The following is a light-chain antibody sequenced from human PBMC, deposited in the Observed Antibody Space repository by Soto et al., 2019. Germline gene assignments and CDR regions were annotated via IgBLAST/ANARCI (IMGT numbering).Light chain of an antibody. CDR2: GAS. CDR1: QRVSSSF. J-gene: IGKJ1*01. V-gene: IGKV3-20*01. Sequence: EIVMTQSPGTLSFSPGERATLSCRASQRVSSSFLAWYQQKPGQAPRLLIYGASRRATGIPDRFSGRGSGTDFTLTISRLEPEDFAVYYCQQYGDSPVTFGQGTKVDIK. CDR3: QQYGDSPVT.